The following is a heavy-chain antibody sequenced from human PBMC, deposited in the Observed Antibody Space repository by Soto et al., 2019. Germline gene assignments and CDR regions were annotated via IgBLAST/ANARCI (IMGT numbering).Heavy chain of an antibody. J-gene: IGHJ6*02. CDR3: ARDEYCSGGSCYSSTYYGMDV. D-gene: IGHD2-15*01. CDR2: ISAYNGNT. CDR1: GYTFTSYG. Sequence: QVQLVQSGAEVKKPGASVKVSCKASGYTFTSYGISWVRQAPGQGLEWMGWISAYNGNTNYAQKLQGRVTMTTDTSTSTAYMELRSLRSDDTAVYYCARDEYCSGGSCYSSTYYGMDVWGPGTTVTVSS. V-gene: IGHV1-18*04.